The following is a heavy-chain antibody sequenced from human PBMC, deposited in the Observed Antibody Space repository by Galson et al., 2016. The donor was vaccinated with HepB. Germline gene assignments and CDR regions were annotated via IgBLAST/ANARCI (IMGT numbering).Heavy chain of an antibody. V-gene: IGHV3-74*01. CDR3: ARDSAAAGTEWFDP. Sequence: SLRLSCAVSGFTVSGNYMSWVRQAPGKGLVWVSRINSDGSRTNYADSVKGRFTISRDNAKNTLYLQMNSLRAEDTAVYYCARDSAAAGTEWFDPWGQGTLVTVSS. D-gene: IGHD6-13*01. CDR1: GFTVSGNY. CDR2: INSDGSRT. J-gene: IGHJ5*02.